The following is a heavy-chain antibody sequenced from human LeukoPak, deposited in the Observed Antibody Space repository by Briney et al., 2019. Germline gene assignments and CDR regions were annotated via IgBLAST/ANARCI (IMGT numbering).Heavy chain of an antibody. Sequence: GGSLRLSCAASGFTFSSYAMHWVRQAPGKGLEWVAVISYDGSNKYYADSVKGRFTISRDNSKNTLYLQMNSLRAEDTAVYYCARKWAGIIAAAADYWGQGTLVTVSS. V-gene: IGHV3-30*04. CDR2: ISYDGSNK. D-gene: IGHD6-13*01. J-gene: IGHJ4*02. CDR1: GFTFSSYA. CDR3: ARKWAGIIAAAADY.